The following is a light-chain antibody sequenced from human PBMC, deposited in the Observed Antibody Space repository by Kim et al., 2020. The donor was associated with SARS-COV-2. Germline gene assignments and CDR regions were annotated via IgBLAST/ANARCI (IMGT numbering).Light chain of an antibody. V-gene: IGKV1-27*01. J-gene: IGKJ4*01. CDR3: QQYKSVPLT. CDR1: QGISNN. CDR2: GAS. Sequence: DIQMTQSPSSLSASVGDRVTITCRASQGISNNLAWYQQKPGKVPKLLISGASTSRSGVPSRFSGGGSGTDFTLTISSLQPEDVGTYYCQQYKSVPLTFGGGTKVEI.